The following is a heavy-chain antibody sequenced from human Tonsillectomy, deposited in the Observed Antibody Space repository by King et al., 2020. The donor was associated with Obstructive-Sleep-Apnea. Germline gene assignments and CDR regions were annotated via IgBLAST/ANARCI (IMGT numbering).Heavy chain of an antibody. V-gene: IGHV3-74*02. Sequence: VQLVESGGGLVQPGGSLRLSCAASGFTFSNYWMHWVRLAPGKGPVWVSRINIDGSSIDYVGSVKGRFTISRDNAKNTLYLQMNSLRPEDTAVYFCARRYSTIWACDYWGQGTLVTVSS. CDR3: ARRYSTIWACDY. CDR2: INIDGSSI. CDR1: GFTFSNYW. D-gene: IGHD6-13*01. J-gene: IGHJ4*02.